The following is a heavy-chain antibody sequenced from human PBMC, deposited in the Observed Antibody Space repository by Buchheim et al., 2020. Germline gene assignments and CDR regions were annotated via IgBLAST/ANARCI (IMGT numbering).Heavy chain of an antibody. CDR3: ARGLSWYCSGGTCYYFDY. Sequence: QVQLQESGPGLVKLSETLSLTCTVSGGSVSSYYWTWIRQPAGKGLEWIGRIYSSGSTNYNPSLKSRVTMSLDTSKNQFSLKLSSVTAADTAVYYCARGLSWYCSGGTCYYFDYWGQGTL. V-gene: IGHV4-4*07. D-gene: IGHD2-15*01. CDR1: GGSVSSYY. J-gene: IGHJ4*02. CDR2: IYSSGST.